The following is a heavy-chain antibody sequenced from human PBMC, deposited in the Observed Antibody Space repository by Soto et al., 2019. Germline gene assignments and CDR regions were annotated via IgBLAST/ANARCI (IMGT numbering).Heavy chain of an antibody. CDR1: GYTFTSYD. CDR3: ARGIVVVVAASPHGMDV. Sequence: ASVKFSCKASGYTFTSYDINWVRQATGQGLEWMGWMNPNSGNTGYAQKFQGRVTMTRNTSISTAYMELSSLRSEDTAVYYCARGIVVVVAASPHGMDVWGQGTTVTVFS. CDR2: MNPNSGNT. D-gene: IGHD2-15*01. V-gene: IGHV1-8*01. J-gene: IGHJ6*02.